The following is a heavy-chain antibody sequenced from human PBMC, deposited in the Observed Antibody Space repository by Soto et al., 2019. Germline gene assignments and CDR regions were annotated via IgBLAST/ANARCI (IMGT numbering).Heavy chain of an antibody. D-gene: IGHD6-13*01. J-gene: IGHJ4*02. V-gene: IGHV3-74*01. CDR3: AREYSSSRYFDY. CDR1: GITFSSYW. CDR2: INTDGSST. Sequence: EVQLVESGGGLIQPGGSLRLSCAASGITFSSYWMHWVRQAPGKGLVWVSRINTDGSSTSYADSVKGRFTISRDNAKNTLYLQMNSLRAEDTAVYYCAREYSSSRYFDYWGQGTLVTVSS.